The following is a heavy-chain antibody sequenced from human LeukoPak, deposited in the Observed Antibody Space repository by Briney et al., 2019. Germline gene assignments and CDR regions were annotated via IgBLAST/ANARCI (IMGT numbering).Heavy chain of an antibody. Sequence: ASVKVSCKVSGYTLTELSMHWVRQAPGKGLEWMGGFDPEDGETIYAQKFQGRVTMTEDTSTDTAYMELSSLRSEDTAVYYCATRYCSSTSCSGAVDPWGQGTLVTVSS. CDR2: FDPEDGET. V-gene: IGHV1-24*01. D-gene: IGHD2-2*01. J-gene: IGHJ5*02. CDR3: ATRYCSSTSCSGAVDP. CDR1: GYTLTELS.